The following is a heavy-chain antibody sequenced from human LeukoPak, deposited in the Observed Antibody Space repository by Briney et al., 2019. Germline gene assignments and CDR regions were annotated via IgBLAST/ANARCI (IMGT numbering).Heavy chain of an antibody. Sequence: GESLKISCKASGYSFTCNWIGWVRQLPGKGLEWMGIIFPADSDTRYSPSFQGQVSISADKSISTSYLQWSSLKASDTAIYYCARQGPSDYWGQGTLVTVSS. V-gene: IGHV5-51*01. CDR1: GYSFTCNW. CDR3: ARQGPSDY. J-gene: IGHJ4*02. CDR2: IFPADSDT.